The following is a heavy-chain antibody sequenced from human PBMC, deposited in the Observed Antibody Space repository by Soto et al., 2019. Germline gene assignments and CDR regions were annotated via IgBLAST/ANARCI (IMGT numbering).Heavy chain of an antibody. J-gene: IGHJ4*02. CDR2: IYYSGST. CDR1: GGSISSYY. CDR3: ARNAQYSSSPFDY. Sequence: SETLSLTCTVSGGSISSYYWSWIRQPPGKGLEWIGYIYYSGSTNYNPSLKSRVTISVDTSKNQFSLKLSSVTAADTAVYYCARNAQYSSSPFDYWGQGTLVTVSS. D-gene: IGHD6-6*01. V-gene: IGHV4-59*08.